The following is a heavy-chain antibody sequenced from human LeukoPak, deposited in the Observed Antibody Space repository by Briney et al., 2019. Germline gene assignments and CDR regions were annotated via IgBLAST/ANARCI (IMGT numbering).Heavy chain of an antibody. V-gene: IGHV3-43D*03. CDR2: IIWDGGST. CDR1: GFTFDDYA. Sequence: GGSLRLSCAASGFTFDDYAMYRVRHAPGKGLEWVSLIIWDGGSTYYADSVKGRFTISRDNSKNSLYLQMNSLRAEDTALYYCAKDSDSSGSQSDYMDVWGKGTTVTVSS. CDR3: AKDSDSSGSQSDYMDV. D-gene: IGHD3-22*01. J-gene: IGHJ6*03.